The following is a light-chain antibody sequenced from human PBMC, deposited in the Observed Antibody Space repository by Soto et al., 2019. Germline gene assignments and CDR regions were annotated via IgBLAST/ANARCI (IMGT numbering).Light chain of an antibody. J-gene: IGKJ1*01. CDR3: QQFGDWPS. CDR1: QSVSNH. CDR2: DSS. V-gene: IGKV3D-15*01. Sequence: EIRMTQSPATLSVSPGDNATLSCRASQSVSNHVVWYQQKPGQAPRLLISDSSTRAPGIPARFSGSGSGTEFTLTISSLQSDDFAVYYCQQFGDWPSFGLGTKVEI.